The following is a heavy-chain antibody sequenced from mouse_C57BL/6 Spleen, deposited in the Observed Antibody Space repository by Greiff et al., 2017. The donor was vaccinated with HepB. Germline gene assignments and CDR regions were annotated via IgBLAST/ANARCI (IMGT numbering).Heavy chain of an antibody. V-gene: IGHV5-17*01. CDR3: ARPQYYGSSPWFAY. D-gene: IGHD1-1*01. CDR2: ISSGSSTI. Sequence: EVHLVESGGGLVKPGGSLKLSCAASGFTFSDYGMHWVRQAPEKGLEWVAYISSGSSTIYYADTVKGRFTISRDNAKNTLFLQMTSLRSEDTAMYYCARPQYYGSSPWFAYWGQGTLVTVSA. J-gene: IGHJ3*01. CDR1: GFTFSDYG.